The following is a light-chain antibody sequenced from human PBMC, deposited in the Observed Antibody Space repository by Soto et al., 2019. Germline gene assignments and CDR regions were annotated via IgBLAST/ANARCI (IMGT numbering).Light chain of an antibody. CDR1: SSDVGLYNY. V-gene: IGLV2-14*01. CDR2: EVT. Sequence: QSALTQPASVSGSPGQSITISCTGTSSDVGLYNYVSWYQQHPAKAPKLMIYEVTNRPSGVSNRFTGSKSGNTASLTISGLQAEDEADYYCSSYTSSATPLFGGGTKLTVL. J-gene: IGLJ3*02. CDR3: SSYTSSATPL.